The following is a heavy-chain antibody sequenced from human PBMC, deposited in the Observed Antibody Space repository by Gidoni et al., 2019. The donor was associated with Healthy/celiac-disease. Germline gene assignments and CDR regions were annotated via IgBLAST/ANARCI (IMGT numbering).Heavy chain of an antibody. D-gene: IGHD5-12*01. J-gene: IGHJ3*02. CDR2: IYPGDSDT. V-gene: IGHV5-51*01. CDR3: ARAESEDGYPRFSKAFDI. Sequence: MGIIYPGDSDTRYSPSFQGQVTISADKSISTAYLQWSSLKASDTAMYYCARAESEDGYPRFSKAFDIWGQGTMVTVSS.